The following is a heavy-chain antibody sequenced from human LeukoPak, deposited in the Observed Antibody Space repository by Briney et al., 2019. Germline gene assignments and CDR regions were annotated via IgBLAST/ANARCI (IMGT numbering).Heavy chain of an antibody. D-gene: IGHD3-10*01. J-gene: IGHJ5*02. CDR3: ARAFGNVRGDT. CDR1: GGSFSDHY. CDR2: INHSGYT. Sequence: PSETLSLTCAVYGGSFSDHYWSWIRQPPGKGLEWIGEINHSGYTNYNPSLKSRVTISVDTFKKQISLNLSSVTAADTAVYYCARAFGNVRGDTWGQGSLVTVSS. V-gene: IGHV4-34*01.